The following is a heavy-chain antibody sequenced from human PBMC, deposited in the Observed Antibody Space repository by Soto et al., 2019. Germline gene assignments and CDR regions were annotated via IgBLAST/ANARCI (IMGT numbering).Heavy chain of an antibody. V-gene: IGHV1-69*06. Sequence: QVQLVQSGAEVKKPGSSVKVSCKASGGTFSSYAISWVRQAPGQGLERMGGIIPIFGTANYAQKFQGRVTITADKSTSTAYMELSSLRSEDTAVYYCARVYVRRDGRAPFDYWGQGTLVTVSS. CDR2: IIPIFGTA. D-gene: IGHD2-8*01. CDR1: GGTFSSYA. J-gene: IGHJ4*02. CDR3: ARVYVRRDGRAPFDY.